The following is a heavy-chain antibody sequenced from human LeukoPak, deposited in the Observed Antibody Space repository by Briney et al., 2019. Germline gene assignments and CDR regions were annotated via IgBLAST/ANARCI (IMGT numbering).Heavy chain of an antibody. J-gene: IGHJ4*02. CDR3: ARDQPPSYGHDY. V-gene: IGHV3-23*01. CDR2: ISGSGGST. D-gene: IGHD5-18*01. Sequence: GGSLRLSCAASGFTFSSYAMSWVRQAPGKGLEWVSAISGSGGSTYYADSVKGRFTISRDNAKNSLYLQMNSLRAEDTAVYYCARDQPPSYGHDYWGQGTLVTVSS. CDR1: GFTFSSYA.